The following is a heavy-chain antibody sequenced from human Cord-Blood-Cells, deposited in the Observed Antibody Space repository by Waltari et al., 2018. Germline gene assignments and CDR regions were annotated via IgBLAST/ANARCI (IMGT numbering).Heavy chain of an antibody. CDR1: GYSFTSPW. D-gene: IGHD5-18*01. J-gene: IGHJ3*02. V-gene: IGHV5-51*01. CDR2: IYPGDSDT. Sequence: EVQLVQSGAAVKKPGESLKISCKGSGYSFTSPWIAWVGPIPGKGLEWMGIIYPGDSDTRYSPSFQGQVTISADKSISTAYLQWSSLKASDTAMYYCARQRGGYSYGYNAFDIWGQGTMVTVSS. CDR3: ARQRGGYSYGYNAFDI.